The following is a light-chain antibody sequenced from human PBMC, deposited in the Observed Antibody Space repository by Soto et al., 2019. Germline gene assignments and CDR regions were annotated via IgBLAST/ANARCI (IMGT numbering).Light chain of an antibody. J-gene: IGKJ1*01. V-gene: IGKV3-20*01. CDR1: QSVSSSY. CDR2: GAS. Sequence: EIVLTQCPGTLSLSPGERATLSCRASQSVSSSYLAWYQQKPGQAPRLLIYGASSRATGIPDRFSGSGAGTDFTLTISRLEPEDFAVYYCQYYDESMWTFGQGTKVDIK. CDR3: QYYDESMWT.